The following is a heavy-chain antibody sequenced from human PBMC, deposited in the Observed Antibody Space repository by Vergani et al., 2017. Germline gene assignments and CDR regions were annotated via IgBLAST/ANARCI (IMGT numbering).Heavy chain of an antibody. CDR3: ARDWGPWDIVVVGNY. CDR2: ISYDGSNK. CDR1: GFTFSSYA. J-gene: IGHJ4*02. V-gene: IGHV3-30-3*01. Sequence: QVQLVESGGGVVQPGRSLRLSCAASGFTFSSYAMHWVRQAPGTGLEWVAVISYDGSNKYYADSVKGRFTISRDNSKNTLYLQMNSLRAEDTAVYYCARDWGPWDIVVVGNYWGQGTLVTVSS. D-gene: IGHD2-2*01.